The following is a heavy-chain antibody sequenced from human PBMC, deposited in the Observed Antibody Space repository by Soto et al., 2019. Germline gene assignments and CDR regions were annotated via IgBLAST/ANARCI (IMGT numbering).Heavy chain of an antibody. Sequence: GGSLRLSFAASGFSFSAYWINWVRQAPGKGLEWVANMNPDGSAQYYVDSVKGRFTISRDNAKNSASLQMNSLRAEDAAVYYCAKRSSSSTFDYWGQGT. CDR2: MNPDGSAQ. CDR3: AKRSSSSTFDY. D-gene: IGHD6-6*01. V-gene: IGHV3-7*03. J-gene: IGHJ4*02. CDR1: GFSFSAYW.